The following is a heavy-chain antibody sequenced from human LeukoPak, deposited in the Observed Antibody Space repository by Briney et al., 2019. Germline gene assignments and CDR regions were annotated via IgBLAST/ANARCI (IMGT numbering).Heavy chain of an antibody. CDR1: GFSFSSYW. CDR2: IYSGGST. D-gene: IGHD1-14*01. Sequence: GGSLRLSCAASGFSFSSYWMHWVRQAPGKGLEWVSVIYSGGSTYYADSVKGRFTISRDNSKNTLYLQMNSLRAEDTAVYYCARVSPTGYWGQGTLVTVSS. V-gene: IGHV3-53*01. J-gene: IGHJ4*02. CDR3: ARVSPTGY.